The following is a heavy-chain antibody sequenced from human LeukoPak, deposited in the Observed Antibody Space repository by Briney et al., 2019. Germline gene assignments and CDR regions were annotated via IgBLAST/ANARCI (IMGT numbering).Heavy chain of an antibody. D-gene: IGHD6-19*01. Sequence: GGSLRLSCAVSGFSINNYWMTWYRQAPGKGLECVAHIKGDASEKYYLDSVKGRFTISRDNAKNPLYLQMNSLRAEDTAVYYCARQAGVTWGQGTLVTVSS. CDR3: ARQAGVT. J-gene: IGHJ5*02. CDR1: GFSINNYW. CDR2: IKGDASEK. V-gene: IGHV3-7*01.